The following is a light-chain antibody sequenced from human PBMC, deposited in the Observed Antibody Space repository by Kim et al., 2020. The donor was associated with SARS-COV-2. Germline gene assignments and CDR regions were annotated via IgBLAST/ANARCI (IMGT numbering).Light chain of an antibody. CDR2: KAS. CDR3: QQYHSSPWT. V-gene: IGKV1-5*03. Sequence: DIQMTQSPSTLSASVGDRVTITCRASQTIFTWLAWYQQGVGKAPKLLIYKASTLESGVSSRFSGSGSGTEFTLTISSLQTDDFATYYCQQYHSSPWTFGRGTKVDIK. CDR1: QTIFTW. J-gene: IGKJ1*01.